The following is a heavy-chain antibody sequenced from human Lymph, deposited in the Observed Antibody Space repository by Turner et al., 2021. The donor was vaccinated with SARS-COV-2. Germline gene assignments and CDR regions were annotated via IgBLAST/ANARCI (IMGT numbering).Heavy chain of an antibody. Sequence: QVQLGQSGAEVKRPGAPQKVSRTVFGYTLTELSMHWVRQAPGKGIGCVGSCDPEDGEAIYAQKFQGRVTVTKDTSTDTAYMELGSRRSEDTAVYYYATVLGGGGSCYYYGMDVWGQGTTVTVSS. CDR1: GYTLTELS. CDR2: CDPEDGEA. D-gene: IGHD2-15*01. CDR3: ATVLGGGGSCYYYGMDV. J-gene: IGHJ6*02. V-gene: IGHV1-24*01.